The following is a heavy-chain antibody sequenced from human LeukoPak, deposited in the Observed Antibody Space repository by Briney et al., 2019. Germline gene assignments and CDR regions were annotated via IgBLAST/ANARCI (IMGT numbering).Heavy chain of an antibody. Sequence: GGSLRLSCAASGFTFSSYAMTWVRQAPGKGLEWVSVISGSGRSPFYADSVKGRFTISRDNSENTLYLQVNSLGAEDTAVYYCARVLSWNSGWPLDYWGQGTLVTVSS. V-gene: IGHV3-23*01. CDR2: ISGSGRSP. CDR3: ARVLSWNSGWPLDY. J-gene: IGHJ4*02. D-gene: IGHD6-19*01. CDR1: GFTFSSYA.